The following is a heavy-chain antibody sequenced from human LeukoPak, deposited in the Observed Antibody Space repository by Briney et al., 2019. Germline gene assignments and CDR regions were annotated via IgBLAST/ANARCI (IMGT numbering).Heavy chain of an antibody. CDR3: AKVWSDSNGWFHFDC. D-gene: IGHD5-18*01. CDR2: RASVDSK. Sequence: GGSLRLSCAASGLTVSSNYVSWARGAPGKGVEGVSLRASVDSKNYADSVRGRFTISRDNFKNTLYLQMNSLTVEDTAIYYCAKVWSDSNGWFHFDCWGQGTLVTVSS. J-gene: IGHJ4*02. CDR1: GLTVSSNY. V-gene: IGHV3-53*01.